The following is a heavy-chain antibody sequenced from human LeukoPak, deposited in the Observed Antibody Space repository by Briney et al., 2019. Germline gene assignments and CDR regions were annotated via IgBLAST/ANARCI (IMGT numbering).Heavy chain of an antibody. J-gene: IGHJ5*02. D-gene: IGHD4-17*01. CDR3: ARVLPTVTTKRGWFDP. Sequence: GGSLRLSCAASGFTFSDYYVSWIRQAPGKGLEWVSYISSSGSTIYYADSVKGRFTISRDNAKNSLYLQMNSPRAEDTAVYYCARVLPTVTTKRGWFDPWGQGTLVTVSS. CDR1: GFTFSDYY. V-gene: IGHV3-11*01. CDR2: ISSSGSTI.